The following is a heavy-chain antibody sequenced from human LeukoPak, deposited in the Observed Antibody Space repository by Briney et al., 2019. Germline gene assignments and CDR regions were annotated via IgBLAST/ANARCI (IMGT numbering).Heavy chain of an antibody. CDR2: IYYSGST. V-gene: IGHV4-39*01. Sequence: SETLSLTCTVSGGSISSSSYYWGWIRQPPGKGLEWIGSIYYSGSTYYNPSLKSRVTISVDTSKNQFSLKLSSVTAADTAVYYCARPRGLTGNYVGSIDYWGQGTLVTVSS. CDR1: GGSISSSSYY. J-gene: IGHJ4*02. D-gene: IGHD1-7*01. CDR3: ARPRGLTGNYVGSIDY.